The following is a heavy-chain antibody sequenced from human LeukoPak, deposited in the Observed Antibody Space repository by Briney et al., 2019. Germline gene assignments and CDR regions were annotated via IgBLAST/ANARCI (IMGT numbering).Heavy chain of an antibody. CDR2: INPSGGST. CDR1: GYTFTSYY. CDR3: ASQMEYAVWFDP. Sequence: ASVKVSCKASGYTFTSYYMHWVRQAPGQGLEWMGIINPSGGSTSYAQKFQGRVTMTRDMSTSTVYMELSSLRSDDTAVYYCASQMEYAVWFDPWGQGTLVTVSS. D-gene: IGHD1-1*01. V-gene: IGHV1-46*01. J-gene: IGHJ5*02.